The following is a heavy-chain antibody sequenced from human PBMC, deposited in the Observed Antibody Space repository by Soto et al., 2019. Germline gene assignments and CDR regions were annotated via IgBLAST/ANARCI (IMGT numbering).Heavy chain of an antibody. J-gene: IGHJ4*02. V-gene: IGHV3-73*02. CDR2: LRTKAYSYAT. CDR3: VTSRDDTEMVIFDY. Sequence: EVRLVESGGGLVQPGGSLRVSCVASGLKFTGSAIHWVRQTSGRGLEWIGRLRTKAYSYATDYEVSVKGRFTLSRDDSKKTAFLQMSGLKTDDTAIYFCVTSRDDTEMVIFDYWGQGTPIIVSS. CDR1: GLKFTGSA. D-gene: IGHD2-21*01.